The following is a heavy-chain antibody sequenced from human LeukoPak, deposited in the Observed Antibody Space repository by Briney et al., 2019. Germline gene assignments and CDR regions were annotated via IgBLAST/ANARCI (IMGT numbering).Heavy chain of an antibody. CDR3: ARSTTVTSNYYYYYMDV. J-gene: IGHJ6*03. Sequence: GASVKVSCKASGYTFTGYDINRVRQATGQGLEWMGWMNPNSGNTGYAQKFQGRVTITRNTSISTAYMELSSLRSEDTAVYYCARSTTVTSNYYYYYMDVWGKGTTVTVSS. V-gene: IGHV1-8*03. CDR1: GYTFTGYD. D-gene: IGHD4-17*01. CDR2: MNPNSGNT.